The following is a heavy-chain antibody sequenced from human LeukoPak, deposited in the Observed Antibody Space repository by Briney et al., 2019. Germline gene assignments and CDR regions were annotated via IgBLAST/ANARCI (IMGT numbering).Heavy chain of an antibody. CDR1: GASISSYGYQ. J-gene: IGHJ4*02. D-gene: IGHD1-26*01. V-gene: IGHV4-61*02. CDR2: TYIDGTT. Sequence: PSETLSRTCTVSGASISSYGYQWSWIRQPAGKGLEWIGRTYIDGTTNYNPSLESRVTISIDTSKNQFSLKLSSVIAADTAIYYCTRGDSGNLAEDDWGQGTLVTVSS. CDR3: TRGDSGNLAEDD.